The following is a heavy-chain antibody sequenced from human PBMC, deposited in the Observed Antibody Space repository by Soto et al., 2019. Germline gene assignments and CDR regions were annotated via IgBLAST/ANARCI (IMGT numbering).Heavy chain of an antibody. V-gene: IGHV3-23*01. J-gene: IGHJ5*02. Sequence: GGSLRLSCAASGFTFTNYAMTWVRQSPGKGLQWVSGISATGGLKYYADSVQGRFTISRDNSKNTLYLQMDNLRDDDTAIYYCAREVGAPSGWLDPWGQGTQVTVSS. D-gene: IGHD1-26*01. CDR1: GFTFTNYA. CDR2: ISATGGLK. CDR3: AREVGAPSGWLDP.